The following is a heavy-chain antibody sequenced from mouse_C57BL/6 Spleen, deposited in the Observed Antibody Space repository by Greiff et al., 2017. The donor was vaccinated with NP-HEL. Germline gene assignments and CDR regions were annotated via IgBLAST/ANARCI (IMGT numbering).Heavy chain of an antibody. CDR1: GFTFTDYY. V-gene: IGHV7-3*01. J-gene: IGHJ2*01. CDR3: ARYGYYGSSPDY. CDR2: IRNKANGYTT. D-gene: IGHD1-1*01. Sequence: EVNLVESGGGLVQPGGSLSLSCAASGFTFTDYYMSWVRQPPGKALEWLGFIRNKANGYTTEYSASVKGRFTISRDNSQSILYLQMNALRAEDSATYYCARYGYYGSSPDYWGQGTTLTVSS.